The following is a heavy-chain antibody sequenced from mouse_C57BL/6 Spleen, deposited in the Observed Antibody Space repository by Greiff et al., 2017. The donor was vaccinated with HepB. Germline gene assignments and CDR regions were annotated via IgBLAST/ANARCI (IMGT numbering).Heavy chain of an antibody. Sequence: EVQLQHSGAELVRPGASVKLSCTASGFNIKDDYMHWVKQRPEQGLEWIGWIDPENGDTEYASKFQGKATITADTSSNTAYLQLSSLTSEDTAVYYCTNYGYFDVWGTGTTVTVSS. CDR2: IDPENGDT. V-gene: IGHV14-4*01. J-gene: IGHJ1*03. CDR1: GFNIKDDY. CDR3: TNYGYFDV.